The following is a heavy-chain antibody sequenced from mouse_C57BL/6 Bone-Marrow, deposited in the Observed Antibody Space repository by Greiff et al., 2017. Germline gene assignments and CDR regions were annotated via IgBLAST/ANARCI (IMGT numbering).Heavy chain of an antibody. Sequence: EVQLQQSGPELVKPGASVKISCKASGYTFTDYYMNWVKQSHGKSLEWIGDINPNNGGTSYNQKFKGKATLTVDKASSTAYMELRSLTSEDSAVYYCARCHYDYEWDAMDYWGQGTSVTVSS. CDR1: GYTFTDYY. V-gene: IGHV1-26*01. CDR2: INPNNGGT. D-gene: IGHD2-4*01. J-gene: IGHJ4*01. CDR3: ARCHYDYEWDAMDY.